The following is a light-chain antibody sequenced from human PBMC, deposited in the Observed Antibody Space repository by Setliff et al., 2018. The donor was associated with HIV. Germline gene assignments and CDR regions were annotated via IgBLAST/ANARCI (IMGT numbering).Light chain of an antibody. CDR1: SSDVGGYNY. CDR2: EVR. J-gene: IGLJ1*01. V-gene: IGLV2-14*01. Sequence: QSALAQPASVSGSPGQSITISCTGTSSDVGGYNYVSWYQQHPSKAPKLIIYEVRNRPSGVSNRFSGSKSGNTASLTISGLQAEDEADYYCSSYAITNTLPFGTGTKVT. CDR3: SSYAITNTLP.